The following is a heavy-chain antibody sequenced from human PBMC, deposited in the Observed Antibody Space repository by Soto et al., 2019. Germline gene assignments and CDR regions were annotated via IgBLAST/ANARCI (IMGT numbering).Heavy chain of an antibody. Sequence: GESLKISCEGSGFIFSKYKIVWVLHMPGKCLDCIGIINPFYSDTRYSPSFQGQFTISADKSIITSYLHCITLKASDTATYYCATSYGDSYYYYYGMDVWGQGTTVTVSS. CDR3: ATSYGDSYYYYYGMDV. CDR1: GFIFSKYK. V-gene: IGHV5-51*01. J-gene: IGHJ6*02. D-gene: IGHD4-17*01. CDR2: INPFYSDT.